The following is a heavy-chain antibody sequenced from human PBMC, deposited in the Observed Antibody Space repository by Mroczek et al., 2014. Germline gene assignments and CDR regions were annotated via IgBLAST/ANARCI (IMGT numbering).Heavy chain of an antibody. D-gene: IGHD6-13*01. J-gene: IGHJ5*02. CDR2: IYNNEDT. CDR1: GGFISGYY. CDR3: AKDRSDSWTRDWFDP. V-gene: IGHV4-4*07. Sequence: VQLVETGPGLVKPSETLSLTCTVSGGFISGYYWSWIRQPAGKGLEWIGRIYNNEDTDYNPSLMSRVTMSLDTSKNQFSLILRSVTAADTAIYYCAKDRSDSWTRDWFDPWGQGTLVTVSS.